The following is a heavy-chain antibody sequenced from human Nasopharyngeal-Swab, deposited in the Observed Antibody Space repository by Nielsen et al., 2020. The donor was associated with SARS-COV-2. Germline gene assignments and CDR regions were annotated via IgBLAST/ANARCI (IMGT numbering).Heavy chain of an antibody. Sequence: SETLSLTCAVYGGSFSGYYWSWIRQPPGKGLEWIGEINHSGSTNYNPSLKSRVTISVDTSKNQFSLKLSSVTAADTAVYYCARCIAAAGPAPDYWGQGILVTVSS. CDR1: GGSFSGYY. CDR2: INHSGST. CDR3: ARCIAAAGPAPDY. J-gene: IGHJ4*02. D-gene: IGHD6-13*01. V-gene: IGHV4-34*01.